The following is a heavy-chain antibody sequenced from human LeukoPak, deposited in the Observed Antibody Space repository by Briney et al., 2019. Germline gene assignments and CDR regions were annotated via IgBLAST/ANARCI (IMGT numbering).Heavy chain of an antibody. CDR1: GGSISSGSYY. J-gene: IGHJ5*02. CDR2: IYTSGST. CDR3: ARVGGSSWYWFDP. V-gene: IGHV4-61*02. D-gene: IGHD6-13*01. Sequence: SQTLSLTCTVSGGSISSGSYYWSWIRQPAGKGLEWIGRIYTSGSTNYNPSLKSRVTISVDTSKNQFSLKLSSVTAADTAVYYCARVGGSSWYWFDPWGQGTLVTVSS.